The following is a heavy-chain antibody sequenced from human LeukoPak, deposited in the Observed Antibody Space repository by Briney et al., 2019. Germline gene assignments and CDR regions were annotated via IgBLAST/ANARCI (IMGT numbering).Heavy chain of an antibody. V-gene: IGHV1-18*01. J-gene: IGHJ6*02. Sequence: APVKVSCKASGYTFTSYGISWVRQAPGQGLEWMGWISAYNGNTNYAQKLQGRVTMTTDTSTSTAYMELRSLRSDDTAVYYCARGAGDYDFWSGYYVYYYYYGMDVWGQGTTVTVS. CDR1: GYTFTSYG. CDR3: ARGAGDYDFWSGYYVYYYYYGMDV. D-gene: IGHD3-3*01. CDR2: ISAYNGNT.